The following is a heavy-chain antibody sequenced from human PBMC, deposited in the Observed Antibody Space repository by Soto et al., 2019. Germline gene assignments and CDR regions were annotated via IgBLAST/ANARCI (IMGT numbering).Heavy chain of an antibody. CDR3: ASPKRPNSSSWIY. D-gene: IGHD6-13*01. V-gene: IGHV4-34*01. CDR1: GGSFSGYY. J-gene: IGHJ4*02. Sequence: PSETLSLTCAVYGGSFSGYYWSWIRQPPGKGLKWIGEINHSGSTNYNPSLKSRVTISVDTSKNQFSLKLSSVTAADTAVYYCASPKRPNSSSWIYWGQGTLVTVSS. CDR2: INHSGST.